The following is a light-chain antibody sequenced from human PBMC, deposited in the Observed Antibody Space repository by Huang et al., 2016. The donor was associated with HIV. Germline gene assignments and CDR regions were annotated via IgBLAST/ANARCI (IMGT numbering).Light chain of an antibody. CDR3: QQYNNWWT. V-gene: IGKV3-15*01. CDR1: QSGSNN. Sequence: IVMTQSPATLSVSPGDRATLSCRASQSGSNNLAWYLQKPGQAPRLLIYGASSRAPGVPPRFRATGSGTEFTLTISSLQSEDFAVYYCQQYNNWWTFGQGTKVEI. CDR2: GAS. J-gene: IGKJ1*01.